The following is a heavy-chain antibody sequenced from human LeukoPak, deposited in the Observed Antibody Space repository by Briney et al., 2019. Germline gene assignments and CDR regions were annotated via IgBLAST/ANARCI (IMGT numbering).Heavy chain of an antibody. CDR3: AKSLAAAGPGGFDY. Sequence: GGSLRLSCAASGFTFSSYAMSWVRQAPGKGLEWVSAISGSGGSTYYADPVKGRFTISGDNSKNTLYLQMNSLRAEDTAVYYCAKSLAAAGPGGFDYWGQGTLVTVSS. CDR1: GFTFSSYA. J-gene: IGHJ4*02. V-gene: IGHV3-23*01. CDR2: ISGSGGST. D-gene: IGHD6-13*01.